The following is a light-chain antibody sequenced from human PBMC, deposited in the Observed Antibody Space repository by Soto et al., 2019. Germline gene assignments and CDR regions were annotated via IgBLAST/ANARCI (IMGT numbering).Light chain of an antibody. Sequence: DIQMTQSPTSLSAFVGDRVTITCRASQGISNYLAWYQQKPGKVPELLIYAASTLQSGVPFRFSGSRSGTDVTLTISSLQPEDVATYYCQKYYSAPWTFGQGTKVDIK. CDR1: QGISNY. J-gene: IGKJ1*01. CDR2: AAS. V-gene: IGKV1-27*01. CDR3: QKYYSAPWT.